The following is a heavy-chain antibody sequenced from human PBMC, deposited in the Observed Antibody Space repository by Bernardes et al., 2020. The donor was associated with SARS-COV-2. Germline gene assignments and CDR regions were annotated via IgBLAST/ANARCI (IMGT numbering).Heavy chain of an antibody. Sequence: ASGKVSCKVSGYTLTELSMHWVRQAPGKGLEWMGGFDPEDGETIYAQKFQGRVTMTEDTSTDTAYMELSSLRSEDTAVYYCATYWALPPPYSTQQGDYDYWGQGTLVTVSS. V-gene: IGHV1-24*01. CDR2: FDPEDGET. D-gene: IGHD2-15*01. J-gene: IGHJ4*02. CDR1: GYTLTELS. CDR3: ATYWALPPPYSTQQGDYDY.